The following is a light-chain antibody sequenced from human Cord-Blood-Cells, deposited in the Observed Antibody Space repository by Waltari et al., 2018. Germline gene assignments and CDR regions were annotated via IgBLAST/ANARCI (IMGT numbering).Light chain of an antibody. V-gene: IGKV4-1*01. CDR1: QSVLYSSNNKNY. CDR3: QQYYSTLIT. CDR2: WAS. J-gene: IGKJ5*01. Sequence: DIVMTQSPDSLAVSLAERAPINCKSSQSVLYSSNNKNYLAWYQQKPGQPPNLLIYWASTRESGVPDRFSGSGSWTDFTLTISSLQAEDVAVYYCQQYYSTLITFGQGTRLEIK.